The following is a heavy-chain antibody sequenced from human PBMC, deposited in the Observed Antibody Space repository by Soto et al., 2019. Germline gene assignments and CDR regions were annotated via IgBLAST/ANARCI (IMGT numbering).Heavy chain of an antibody. Sequence: AGGSLRLSCAAFGFVFSDFQFNWVRQAPGGGLEWLSSITGTSAFTEYAESIEGRFTISRDNPNKLLFLHMDNLRPEDTAVYYCARDNLAFQGAFDLWGQGTLVTVSS. V-gene: IGHV3-21*01. J-gene: IGHJ4*02. CDR2: ITGTSAFT. D-gene: IGHD3-16*01. CDR3: ARDNLAFQGAFDL. CDR1: GFVFSDFQ.